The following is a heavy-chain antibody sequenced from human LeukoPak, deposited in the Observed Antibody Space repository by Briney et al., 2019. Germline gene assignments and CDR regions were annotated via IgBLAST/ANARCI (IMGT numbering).Heavy chain of an antibody. V-gene: IGHV4-34*01. D-gene: IGHD6-13*01. Sequence: GALRLSCAASGFTFSSYSMNWVRQAPGKGLEGMGEINHSESTNYNPSLKSRVTISVDTSKNQFSLKLSSVTAADTAVYYCARGPLARGTGYSSRRRGFYFYYWGQGTLVTVSS. J-gene: IGHJ4*02. CDR1: GFTFSSYS. CDR2: INHSEST. CDR3: ARGPLARGTGYSSRRRGFYFYY.